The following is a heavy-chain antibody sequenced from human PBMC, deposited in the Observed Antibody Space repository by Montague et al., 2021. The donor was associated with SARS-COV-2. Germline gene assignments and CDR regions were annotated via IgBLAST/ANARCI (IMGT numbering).Heavy chain of an antibody. J-gene: IGHJ6*04. CDR2: ISYDGSNK. V-gene: IGHV3-30*04. CDR3: ARDLAKVVAAPHDDYYYYYGMDV. CDR1: GFTFSSYA. Sequence: SLRLSCAASGFTFSSYAMHWVRQAPGKGLEWVAVISYDGSNKYYADSVKGRVTISRDNSKNTLYLQMNSLRAEDTAVYYCARDLAKVVAAPHDDYYYYYGMDVWGKGTTVTVFS. D-gene: IGHD2-15*01.